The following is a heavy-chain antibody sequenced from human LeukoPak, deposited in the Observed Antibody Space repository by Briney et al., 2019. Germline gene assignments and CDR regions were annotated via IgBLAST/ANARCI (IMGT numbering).Heavy chain of an antibody. D-gene: IGHD6-19*01. CDR1: GGTFSSYA. Sequence: SVKVSCKASGGTFSSYAISWVRQAPGQGLEWMGRIIPILGIANYAQKFQGRVTITADKSTSTAYMELSSLRSEDTAVYYCARNSGGWPNEYFDYWGQGTLVTVSS. J-gene: IGHJ4*02. CDR2: IIPILGIA. V-gene: IGHV1-69*04. CDR3: ARNSGGWPNEYFDY.